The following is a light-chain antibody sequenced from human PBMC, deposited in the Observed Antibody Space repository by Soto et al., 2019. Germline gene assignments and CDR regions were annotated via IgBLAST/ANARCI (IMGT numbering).Light chain of an antibody. CDR2: KAS. CDR3: QRYNSYPGT. J-gene: IGKJ1*01. V-gene: IGKV1-5*03. CDR1: QSISSW. Sequence: DIQMTQSPSTLSASVGDRVTITCRASQSISSWLAWYQQKPGKAPKLLIYKASSLESGVPSRFSGSGSGTEFTLTISSLQHDDFATYYCQRYNSYPGTFGQGTKVEIK.